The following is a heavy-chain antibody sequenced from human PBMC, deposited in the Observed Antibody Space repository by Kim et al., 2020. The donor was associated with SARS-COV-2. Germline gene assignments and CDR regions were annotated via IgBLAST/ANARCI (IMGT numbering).Heavy chain of an antibody. D-gene: IGHD3-3*01. V-gene: IGHV4-59*01. Sequence: SETLSLTCTVSGGSISSYYWSWIRQPPGKGLEWIGYIYYSGSTNYNPSLKSRVTISVDTSKNQFSLKLSSVTAADTAVYYCARDHQEWLQCTANWYFDLCGRGTLVTVSS. CDR1: GGSISSYY. CDR2: IYYSGST. J-gene: IGHJ2*01. CDR3: ARDHQEWLQCTANWYFDL.